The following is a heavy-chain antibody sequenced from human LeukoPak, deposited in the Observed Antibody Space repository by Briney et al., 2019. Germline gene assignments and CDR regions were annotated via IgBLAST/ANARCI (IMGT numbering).Heavy chain of an antibody. CDR1: GGSISSGDYY. CDR3: ARDNYDSSGSGVAFDI. V-gene: IGHV4-30-4*01. CDR2: VYYSGST. D-gene: IGHD3-22*01. Sequence: PSQTLSLTCTVSGGSISSGDYYWSWIRQPPGKGLEWIGYVYYSGSTYYNPSLKSRVTISVDTSKNQFSLKLSSVTAADTAVYYCARDNYDSSGSGVAFDIWGQGTMVTVSS. J-gene: IGHJ3*02.